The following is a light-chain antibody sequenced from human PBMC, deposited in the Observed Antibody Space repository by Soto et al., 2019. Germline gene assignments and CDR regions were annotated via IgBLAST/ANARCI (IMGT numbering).Light chain of an antibody. J-gene: IGKJ2*01. CDR2: AAS. V-gene: IGKV1-39*01. Sequence: DIQMTPSPSSLSASVGDTVTITCRASQSIISYLNWYQVRPGKAPRLLISAASSVQSGVPSRFSGSGYGTEFTLSITSLQPEDSATHYCQQSYSTPPMYPFGQGTKLEIK. CDR1: QSIISY. CDR3: QQSYSTPPMYP.